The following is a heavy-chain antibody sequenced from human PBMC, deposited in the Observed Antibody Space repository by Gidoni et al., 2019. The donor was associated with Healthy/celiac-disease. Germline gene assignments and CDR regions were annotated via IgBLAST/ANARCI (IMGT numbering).Heavy chain of an antibody. V-gene: IGHV3-21*01. Sequence: EVQLVESGGGLVKPGGCLSLSGAASGFTFSSKSMNWVRQAPGKGLEWVASISSSSSYIYYADSVKGRFTISRDNAKNSLYLQMNSLRAEDTAVYYCARDNQQQLVRGMDVWGQGTTVTVSS. CDR2: ISSSSSYI. CDR3: ARDNQQQLVRGMDV. CDR1: GFTFSSKS. D-gene: IGHD6-13*01. J-gene: IGHJ6*02.